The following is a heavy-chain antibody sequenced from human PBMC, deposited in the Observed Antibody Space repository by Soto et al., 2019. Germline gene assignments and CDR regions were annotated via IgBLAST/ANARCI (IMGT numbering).Heavy chain of an antibody. J-gene: IGHJ6*03. CDR3: ARVYGEQYYYYYMDV. D-gene: IGHD4-17*01. CDR2: IYYSGST. Sequence: QVQLQESGPGLVKPSQTLSLTCTVSGGSISSGGYYWSWIRQHPGKGLEWIGYIYYSGSTYYNPSLKSRVIISVDTSKNQFSLKLSSVTAADTAVDYCARVYGEQYYYYYMDVWGKGTTVTVSS. V-gene: IGHV4-31*03. CDR1: GGSISSGGYY.